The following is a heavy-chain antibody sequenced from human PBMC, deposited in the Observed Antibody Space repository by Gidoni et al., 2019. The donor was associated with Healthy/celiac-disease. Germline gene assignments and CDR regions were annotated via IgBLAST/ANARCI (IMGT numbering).Heavy chain of an antibody. CDR1: GFTFSSYA. CDR3: ADLDLEGYYYYGMDV. Sequence: EVQLLESGGGLVQPGGSLRLSCAASGFTFSSYAMSWVRQAPGKGLEWVSAISGSGGSTDYADSVKGRFTISRDNSKNTLYLQMNSLRAEDTAVYYCADLDLEGYYYYGMDVWGQGTTVTVSS. J-gene: IGHJ6*02. D-gene: IGHD1-7*01. CDR2: ISGSGGST. V-gene: IGHV3-23*01.